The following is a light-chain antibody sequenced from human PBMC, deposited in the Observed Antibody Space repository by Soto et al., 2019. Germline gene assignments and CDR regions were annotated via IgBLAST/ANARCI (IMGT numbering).Light chain of an antibody. CDR2: EGS. Sequence: QSALTQPASVSGSPGQSITISCTGISSDVGSYNLVSWYQQHPGEAPKVMIYEGSKRPSGVSNRFSGSKSGNTASLTISGLQAEDEADYYCCSYAGSSTYVLGTGTKVTV. CDR1: SSDVGSYNL. CDR3: CSYAGSSTYV. V-gene: IGLV2-23*01. J-gene: IGLJ1*01.